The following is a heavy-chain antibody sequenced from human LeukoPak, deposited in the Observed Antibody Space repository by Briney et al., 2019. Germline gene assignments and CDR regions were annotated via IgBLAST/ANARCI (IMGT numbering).Heavy chain of an antibody. Sequence: GGSLRLSCAASGFAFSRYWMHWVRQAPGKGLLWVSRISSDGSNTLYADSVKGRFTASRDNAKNTLYLQMDSLRADDTAVYYCATANYGLDVWGQGTTVTVSS. CDR3: ATANYGLDV. CDR1: GFAFSRYW. V-gene: IGHV3-74*01. CDR2: ISSDGSNT. J-gene: IGHJ6*02.